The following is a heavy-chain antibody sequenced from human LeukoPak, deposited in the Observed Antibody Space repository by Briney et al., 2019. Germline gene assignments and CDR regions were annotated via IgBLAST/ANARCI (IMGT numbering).Heavy chain of an antibody. CDR2: IYTSGST. CDR3: ASTIAAAGKGYYYHGMDV. CDR1: GGSISSYY. J-gene: IGHJ6*02. D-gene: IGHD6-13*01. V-gene: IGHV4-4*07. Sequence: PSETLSLTCTVSGGSISSYYWSWIRQPAGKGLEWIGRIYTSGSTNYNPSLKSRVTMSVDTSKNQFSLKLSSVTAADTAVYYCASTIAAAGKGYYYHGMDVWGQGTTVTVSS.